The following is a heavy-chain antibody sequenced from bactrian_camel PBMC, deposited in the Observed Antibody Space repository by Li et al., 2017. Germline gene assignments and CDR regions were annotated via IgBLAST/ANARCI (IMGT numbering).Heavy chain of an antibody. Sequence: HVQLVESGGGLVQPGGSLRLSCAASGFTFSTCYMSWVRQAPGKGLEWVSSIYSDGSNPYYADSVKGRFTISRDNAKNTVYLQMNSLKSEDTALYYCAIGSADEYCSGGYCYDGWYNYWGQGTQVTVS. J-gene: IGHJ4*01. CDR3: AIGSADEYCSGGYCYDGWYNY. CDR2: IYSDGSNP. D-gene: IGHD2*01. CDR1: GFTFSTCY. V-gene: IGHV3-2*01.